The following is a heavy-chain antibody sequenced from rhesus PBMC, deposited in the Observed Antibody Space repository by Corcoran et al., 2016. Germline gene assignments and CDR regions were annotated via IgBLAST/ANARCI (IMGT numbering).Heavy chain of an antibody. CDR3: ATLSNVCGGYAFDF. V-gene: IGHV1-111*02. J-gene: IGHJ3*01. CDR2: VDAENGKA. CDR1: GYTFTDYY. Sequence: EVQLVQSGAEAKKPGASVKISCKASGYTFTDYYLHWVRQALGKGLEWMVLVDAENGKANHDQQSQYRFTISADTSTDTASMELSCLRSEDTAVYYCATLSNVCGGYAFDFWGQGVRVTVSS. D-gene: IGHD1-44*01.